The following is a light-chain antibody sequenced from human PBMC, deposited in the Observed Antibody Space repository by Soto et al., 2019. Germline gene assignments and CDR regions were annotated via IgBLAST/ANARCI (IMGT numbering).Light chain of an antibody. CDR3: QQYNNWWT. CDR1: ESVRSN. V-gene: IGKV3-15*01. J-gene: IGKJ1*01. Sequence: EVVMTQSPVTLSVSPWERVTLSCRASESVRSNLAWYQQKPGQAPRLLMYGASTRATGIPARFSGSGSGTQFTLTISSLQSEDFAVYYCQQYNNWWTFGQGTKVDIK. CDR2: GAS.